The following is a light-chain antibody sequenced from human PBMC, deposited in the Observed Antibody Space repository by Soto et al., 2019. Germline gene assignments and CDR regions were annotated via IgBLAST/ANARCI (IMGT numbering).Light chain of an antibody. Sequence: QSVLTQPASVSGSPGQSITISCTGTSSDVGGYKYVSWYQQHPGKAPKLMIYEVSNRPSGVSNRFSGSKSGNTASLTISGLQAEDEADYYCSSHASSSTVFGGGTQLTVL. CDR2: EVS. CDR3: SSHASSSTV. V-gene: IGLV2-14*01. J-gene: IGLJ2*01. CDR1: SSDVGGYKY.